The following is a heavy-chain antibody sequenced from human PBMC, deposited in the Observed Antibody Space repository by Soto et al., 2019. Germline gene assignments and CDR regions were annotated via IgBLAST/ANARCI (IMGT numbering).Heavy chain of an antibody. CDR2: MYTTGST. J-gene: IGHJ4*02. V-gene: IGHV4-4*07. CDR3: MIEYDGSTKY. Sequence: SDTRSLTCTVSGGSLSSSYWSWIRQPAGKGLEWIGRMYTTGSTNYNPSLKSRVTMSVDTSKNHFSLTLTSVTAADTAVYYCMIEYDGSTKYWGQGTLGTVSX. D-gene: IGHD3-10*01. CDR1: GGSLSSSY.